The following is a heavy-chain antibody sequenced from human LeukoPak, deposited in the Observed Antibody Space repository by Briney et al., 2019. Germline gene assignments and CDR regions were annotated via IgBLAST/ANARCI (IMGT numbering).Heavy chain of an antibody. V-gene: IGHV3-7*01. J-gene: IGHJ4*02. CDR1: GLTFSRSW. D-gene: IGHD5-12*01. Sequence: PGGSLRLSCADSGLTFSRSWMHWVRQAPGKGLEWVATMNKDGSEIFYVDSVKGRFTISRDNAEKSLYLQMNSLRAEDTAVYFCARGGGFLIDYYGQGTLVTVSS. CDR3: ARGGGFLIDY. CDR2: MNKDGSEI.